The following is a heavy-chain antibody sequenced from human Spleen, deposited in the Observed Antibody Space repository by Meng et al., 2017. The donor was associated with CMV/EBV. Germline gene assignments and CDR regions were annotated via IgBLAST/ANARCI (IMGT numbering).Heavy chain of an antibody. CDR1: GGTFNSYA. V-gene: IGHV1-2*02. CDR3: ARAGDGGLIAVAGTVYYYYGMDV. J-gene: IGHJ6*02. Sequence: ASVKVSCKASGGTFNSYAISWVRQAPGQGLEWMGWINPNSGGTNYAQKFQGRVTMTRDTSISTAYMELSRLRSDDPAVYYCARAGDGGLIAVAGTVYYYYGMDVWGQGTTVTVSS. D-gene: IGHD6-19*01. CDR2: INPNSGGT.